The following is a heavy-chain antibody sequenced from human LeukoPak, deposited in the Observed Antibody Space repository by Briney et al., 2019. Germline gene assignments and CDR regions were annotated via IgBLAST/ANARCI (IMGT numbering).Heavy chain of an antibody. J-gene: IGHJ4*02. CDR3: AKQMAVDYFDY. CDR1: GFTFSSYS. D-gene: IGHD5-24*01. V-gene: IGHV3-21*01. CDR2: ISSSSSYI. Sequence: GGSLRLSCAASGFTFSSYSMNWVRQAPGKGLEWVSSISSSSSYIYYADSVKGRFTISRDSAKNTLYLQMDSLRAEDTAVYYCAKQMAVDYFDYWGQGTLVTVSS.